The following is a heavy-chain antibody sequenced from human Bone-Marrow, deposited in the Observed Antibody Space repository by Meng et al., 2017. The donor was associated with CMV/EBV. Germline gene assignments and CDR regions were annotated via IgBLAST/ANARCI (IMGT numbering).Heavy chain of an antibody. Sequence: GESLKSACAASGFTVSSNYMSWVRQAPGKGLEWVSVIYSGGSTYYADSVKGRFTISRDNSKNTLYLQMNSLRAEDTAVYYCARDSGNGWNLDNWGQGTLVTVSS. CDR1: GFTVSSNY. CDR2: IYSGGST. J-gene: IGHJ4*02. CDR3: ARDSGNGWNLDN. D-gene: IGHD1-1*01. V-gene: IGHV3-66*02.